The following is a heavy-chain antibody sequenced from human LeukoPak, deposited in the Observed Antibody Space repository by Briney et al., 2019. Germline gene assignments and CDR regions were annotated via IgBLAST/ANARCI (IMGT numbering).Heavy chain of an antibody. CDR2: MFYSGST. J-gene: IGHJ6*02. D-gene: IGHD2-8*01. CDR3: ARHLYCTDGVCSTHYYYYGMDV. Sequence: KSSETLSLTCTVSGGSISSYYWSWIRQPPGKGLEWIGYMFYSGSTNYNPSLKSRVTISVDTSKNQFSLRLSSVTAADTAVYYCARHLYCTDGVCSTHYYYYGMDVWGQGTTVTVSS. CDR1: GGSISSYY. V-gene: IGHV4-59*08.